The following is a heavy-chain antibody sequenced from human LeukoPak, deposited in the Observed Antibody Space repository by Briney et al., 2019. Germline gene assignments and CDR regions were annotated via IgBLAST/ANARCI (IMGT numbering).Heavy chain of an antibody. J-gene: IGHJ4*02. CDR3: ARGTIGSYTY. V-gene: IGHV4-59*02. D-gene: IGHD3-10*01. CDR1: GGSVNNYC. CDR2: IYYGGST. Sequence: PSETLSLTCTVSGGSVNNYCWNWIRQPPGKGLDWIGYIYYGGSTNYNPSLKSRVTISVDTSKNQFSLKLSSVTAADTAVYYCARGTIGSYTYWGQGTLVTVSS.